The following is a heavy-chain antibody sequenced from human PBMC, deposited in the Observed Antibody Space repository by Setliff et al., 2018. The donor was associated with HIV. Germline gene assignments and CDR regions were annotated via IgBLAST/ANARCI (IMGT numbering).Heavy chain of an antibody. CDR1: GYSIGSGYY. V-gene: IGHV4-38-2*01. CDR2: VYHSGST. J-gene: IGHJ4*02. Sequence: SETLSLTCVVSGYSIGSGYYWGWIRQTPGEGLEWIGSVYHSGSTYYNPSLKSRITISIDTSKNHFSLRLTSVTAADTAVYYCARLAPATVYELDYWGPGMLVTVSS. CDR3: ARLAPATVYELDY. D-gene: IGHD5-18*01.